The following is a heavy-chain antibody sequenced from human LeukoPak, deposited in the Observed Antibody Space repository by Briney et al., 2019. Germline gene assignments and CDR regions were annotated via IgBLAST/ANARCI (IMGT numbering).Heavy chain of an antibody. Sequence: GGSLRLSCAVSGFTFSSYAMSWVRQTPGKGLEWVSAISGSGGSTYYADSVKGRFTIYRDNSKNTLFLHMNSLRAEDTAVYYCAKVLGYCANGVSPWFDPWGQGTLVTVSS. CDR2: ISGSGGST. V-gene: IGHV3-23*01. D-gene: IGHD2-8*01. J-gene: IGHJ5*02. CDR3: AKVLGYCANGVSPWFDP. CDR1: GFTFSSYA.